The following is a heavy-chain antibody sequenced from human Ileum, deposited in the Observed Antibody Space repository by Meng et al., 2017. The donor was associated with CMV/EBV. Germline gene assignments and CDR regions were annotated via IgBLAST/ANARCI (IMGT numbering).Heavy chain of an antibody. CDR3: ARGVRYGSGKKYFDS. CDR2: MNPNSGNT. V-gene: IGHV1-8*03. D-gene: IGHD3-10*01. J-gene: IGHJ4*02. CDR1: GYTFTSHD. Sequence: SGYTFTSHDINWVRQATGQGLEWMGWMNPNSGNTGYAQKFQGRVTITRNTSINTAYMELSSLRSEDTAVYYCARGVRYGSGKKYFDSWGQGTLVTVSS.